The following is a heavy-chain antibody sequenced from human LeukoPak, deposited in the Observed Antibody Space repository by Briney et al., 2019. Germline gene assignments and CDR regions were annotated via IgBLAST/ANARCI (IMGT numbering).Heavy chain of an antibody. Sequence: ASVKVSCKASGYTFTSYAMHWVRQAPGQRLEWMGWINAGNGNTKYSQKFKGRVTITRDTSASTAYMELSSLRSEDTAVYYCARDHCSSTSCFLWPTNNWFDPWGQGTLVTVSS. J-gene: IGHJ5*02. CDR3: ARDHCSSTSCFLWPTNNWFDP. CDR1: GYTFTSYA. V-gene: IGHV1-3*01. D-gene: IGHD2-2*01. CDR2: INAGNGNT.